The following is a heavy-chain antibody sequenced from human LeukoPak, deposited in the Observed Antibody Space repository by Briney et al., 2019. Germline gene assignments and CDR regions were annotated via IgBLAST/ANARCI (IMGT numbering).Heavy chain of an antibody. V-gene: IGHV4-61*01. D-gene: IGHD3-10*01. CDR3: ARDMAKGQGYYYYYYMDV. CDR1: GGSISSGSYY. J-gene: IGHJ6*03. CDR2: IYYSGST. Sequence: SQTLSLTCTVSGGSISSGSYYWSWIRQPPGKGLEWIGYIYYSGSTNYNPSLKSRVTISVDTSKNQFSLKLSSVTAADTAVYYCARDMAKGQGYYYYYYMDVWGKGTTVTVSS.